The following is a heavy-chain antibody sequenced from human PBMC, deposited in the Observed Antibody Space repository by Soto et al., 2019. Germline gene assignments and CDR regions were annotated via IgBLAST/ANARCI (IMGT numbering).Heavy chain of an antibody. CDR3: AREPPRGRTGTNYYYYGMDV. CDR1: GYTFTSYA. D-gene: IGHD1-7*01. CDR2: INAGNGNT. Sequence: ASVKVSCKASGYTFTSYAMHWVRQAPGQRLEWMGWINAGNGNTKYSQKFQGRVTITRDTSASTAYMELTSLRSEDTAVYYCAREPPRGRTGTNYYYYGMDVWGQGTTVTVSS. J-gene: IGHJ6*02. V-gene: IGHV1-3*01.